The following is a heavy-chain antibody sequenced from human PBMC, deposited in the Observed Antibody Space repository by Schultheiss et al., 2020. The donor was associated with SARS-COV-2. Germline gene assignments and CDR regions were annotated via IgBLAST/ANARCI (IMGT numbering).Heavy chain of an antibody. Sequence: SLKISCAASGFTFDDYAMHWVRQAPGKGLEWVSGISWNSGSIGYADSVKGRFTISRDNAKNSLYLQMNSLRAEDTAIYYCARRMIVFDYWGQGTLVTVSS. CDR2: ISWNSGSI. CDR1: GFTFDDYA. V-gene: IGHV3-9*01. CDR3: ARRMIVFDY. J-gene: IGHJ4*02. D-gene: IGHD3-16*02.